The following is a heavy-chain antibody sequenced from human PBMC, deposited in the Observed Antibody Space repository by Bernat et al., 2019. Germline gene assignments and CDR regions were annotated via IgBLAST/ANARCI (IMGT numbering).Heavy chain of an antibody. V-gene: IGHV3-30*19. D-gene: IGHD5-24*01. CDR2: ISYDGSNK. CDR3: ARDRG. J-gene: IGHJ4*02. Sequence: QVQLVESGGGVVQPGRSLRLSCAASGFTFSSYGMHWVRQAPGKGLEWVALISYDGSNKYYADSVKGRFTISRDNSKNTLFLQMNSLRAEDTAVYYCARDRGWGQGTLVTVSS. CDR1: GFTFSSYG.